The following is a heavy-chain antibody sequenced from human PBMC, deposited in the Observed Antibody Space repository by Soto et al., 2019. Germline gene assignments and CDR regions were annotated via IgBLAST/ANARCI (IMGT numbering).Heavy chain of an antibody. CDR2: IYFSGST. CDR1: GGSISGGTYY. V-gene: IGHV4-30-4*08. Sequence: SETLCLTCTVSGGSISGGTYYWSWIRQPPGQGLEWIGYIYFSGSTYYNPSLKSRVIISVDTSKNQFSLKLTSVTAADTAVYYCARVPFSSFGVADPPVGWFDPWGQGTLVTVSS. CDR3: ARVPFSSFGVADPPVGWFDP. J-gene: IGHJ5*02. D-gene: IGHD3-3*01.